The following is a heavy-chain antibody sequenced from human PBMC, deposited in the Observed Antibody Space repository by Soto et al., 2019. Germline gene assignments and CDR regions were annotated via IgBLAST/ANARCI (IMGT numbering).Heavy chain of an antibody. D-gene: IGHD2-8*02. CDR2: FSLSGTT. V-gene: IGHV4-4*07. CDR1: GASITGSFF. CDR3: AGGMTPPGAPAWYYFDS. J-gene: IGHJ4*02. Sequence: PSETLSLTCTVSGASITGSFFWSWIRQPAGKGLEWIGRFSLSGTTNYNPSLRSRVTMSADVSKNQFSLRLTSVTAADTALYYCAGGMTPPGAPAWYYFDSWGQGXLVTVYS.